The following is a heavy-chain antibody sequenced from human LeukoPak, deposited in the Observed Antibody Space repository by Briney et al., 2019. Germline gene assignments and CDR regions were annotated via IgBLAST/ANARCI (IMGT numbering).Heavy chain of an antibody. CDR3: AKEVGVGGYDY. CDR2: IPFDGSNK. J-gene: IGHJ4*02. D-gene: IGHD3-10*01. CDR1: GFTFSSYG. Sequence: PGGSLRLSCAASGFTFSSYGMHWVRQAPGKGLEWVALIPFDGSNKYYADSVKGRFSTSRDNSKNTLYLQMNSLRAEDTAVYYCAKEVGVGGYDYWGQGTLVTVSS. V-gene: IGHV3-30*02.